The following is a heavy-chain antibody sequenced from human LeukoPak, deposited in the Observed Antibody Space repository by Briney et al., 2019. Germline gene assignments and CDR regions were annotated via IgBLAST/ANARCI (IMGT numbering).Heavy chain of an antibody. CDR2: IHHSGSA. J-gene: IGHJ4*02. D-gene: IGHD2-21*02. CDR3: ARHRVTGSDY. V-gene: IGHV4-4*02. CDR1: GVSISSSNW. Sequence: PSGTLSLTCAVSGVSISSSNWWNWVRQPPGKGLEWIGEIHHSGSANYNPSLKSRVTISVDTSKNQFSLKLSSVTAADTAVYYCARHRVTGSDYWGQGTLVTASS.